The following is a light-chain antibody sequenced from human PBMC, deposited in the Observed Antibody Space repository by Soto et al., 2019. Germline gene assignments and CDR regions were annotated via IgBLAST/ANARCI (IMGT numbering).Light chain of an antibody. Sequence: QSALAQPPSSSGSPGQSVTIPCTGTSSDVGGYDHVSWYQQHPGKAPKLLIYEVTKRPAGVPDRFSGSKSGNTASLTVSGLQAEDEADYFCSSDVGNYNYVFGTGTKVTGL. CDR1: SSDVGGYDH. J-gene: IGLJ1*01. V-gene: IGLV2-8*01. CDR3: SSDVGNYNYV. CDR2: EVT.